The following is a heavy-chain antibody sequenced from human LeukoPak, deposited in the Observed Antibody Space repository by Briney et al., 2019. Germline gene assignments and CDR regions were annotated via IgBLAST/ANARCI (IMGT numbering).Heavy chain of an antibody. CDR2: ISGNGGST. D-gene: IGHD5-12*01. J-gene: IGHJ4*02. CDR3: AKDLYGGSTN. Sequence: PGGSLRLSCAASGFTFSSYAMSWVRQAPGKGLEWGSAISGNGGSTYYADSVKGGVTISRENSKNRLYLQMNSLRAEDTAVYYCAKDLYGGSTNWGQGTLVTVSS. CDR1: GFTFSSYA. V-gene: IGHV3-23*01.